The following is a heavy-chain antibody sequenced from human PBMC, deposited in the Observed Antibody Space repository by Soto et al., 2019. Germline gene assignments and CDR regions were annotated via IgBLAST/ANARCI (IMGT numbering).Heavy chain of an antibody. D-gene: IGHD2-2*02. CDR2: ISSSGSTI. Sequence: PGGSLRLSCAASGFTFSDYYMSWIRQAPGKGLEWASYISSSGSTIYYADSVKGRFTISRDNAKNSLYLQMNSLRAEDTAVYYCARCGEVPAAISAGMDVWGQGTTVTVSS. CDR1: GFTFSDYY. CDR3: ARCGEVPAAISAGMDV. V-gene: IGHV3-11*01. J-gene: IGHJ6*02.